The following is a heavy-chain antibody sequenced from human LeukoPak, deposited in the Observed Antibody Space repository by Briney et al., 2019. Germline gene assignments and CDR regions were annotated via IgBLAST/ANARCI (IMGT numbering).Heavy chain of an antibody. CDR2: IGGSGEST. D-gene: IGHD3-22*01. Sequence: GGSLRLSCAASGFTFHSYAMSWVRQAPGKGLEWVSTIGGSGESTYYADSVKGRFTISRDNSRNTLYLQMNGLRAEDTAVYYCAKVTGVYYDTSGYYYPDGYFDFWGQGTLVTVSS. J-gene: IGHJ4*02. V-gene: IGHV3-23*01. CDR1: GFTFHSYA. CDR3: AKVTGVYYDTSGYYYPDGYFDF.